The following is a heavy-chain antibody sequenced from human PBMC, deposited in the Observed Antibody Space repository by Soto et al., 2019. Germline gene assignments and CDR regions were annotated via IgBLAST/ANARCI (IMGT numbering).Heavy chain of an antibody. Sequence: KASETLSLTCSVSGASISSYYWSWIRQPAGKGLEWIGRVYTTGNTHYNPSLRSRLTMSLDRSKNQFSLKLMSVTAADTALYYCARDWGAFDYWGQGILVTVSS. CDR2: VYTTGNT. CDR3: ARDWGAFDY. D-gene: IGHD3-16*01. CDR1: GASISSYY. J-gene: IGHJ4*02. V-gene: IGHV4-4*07.